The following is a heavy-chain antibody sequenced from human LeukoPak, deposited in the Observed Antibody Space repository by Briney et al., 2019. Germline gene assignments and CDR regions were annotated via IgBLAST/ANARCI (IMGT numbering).Heavy chain of an antibody. Sequence: PSETLSLTCTVSGGSISSYYWSWIRQPPGKGLEWIGYIYYSGSTNYNPSLKSRVTISVDTSKNQFSLKLSSVTAADTAVYYCARGVYSSSWYMSSGGFDYWGQGTLVTVSS. CDR1: GGSISSYY. CDR3: ARGVYSSSWYMSSGGFDY. D-gene: IGHD6-13*01. J-gene: IGHJ4*02. CDR2: IYYSGST. V-gene: IGHV4-59*01.